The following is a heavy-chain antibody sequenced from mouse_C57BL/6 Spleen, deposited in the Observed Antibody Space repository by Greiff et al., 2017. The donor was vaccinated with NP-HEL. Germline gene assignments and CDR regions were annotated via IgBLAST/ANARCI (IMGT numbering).Heavy chain of an antibody. V-gene: IGHV1-82*01. CDR1: GYAFSSSW. D-gene: IGHD1-1*01. Sequence: VQLVESGPELVKPGASVKISCKASGYAFSSSWMNWVKQRPGKGLEWIGRIYPGDGDTNYNGKFKGKATLTADKSSSTAYMQLSSLTSEDSAVYFCARSHYYGSSYYAMDYWGQGTSVTVSS. J-gene: IGHJ4*01. CDR3: ARSHYYGSSYYAMDY. CDR2: IYPGDGDT.